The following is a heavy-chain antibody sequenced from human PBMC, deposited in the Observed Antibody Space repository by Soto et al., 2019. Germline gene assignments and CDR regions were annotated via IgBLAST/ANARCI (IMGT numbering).Heavy chain of an antibody. CDR2: TYYRSKWYN. D-gene: IGHD1-1*01. J-gene: IGHJ5*02. Sequence: PSQTLSLTCAISGDSVSSNSAAWNWIRQSPSRGLEWLGRTYYRSKWYNDYAVSVKSRITINPDTSKNQFSLQLNSVTPEDTAVYYCARGNLDNWNYPYNWFDPWGQGTLVTVSS. CDR3: ARGNLDNWNYPYNWFDP. CDR1: GDSVSSNSAA. V-gene: IGHV6-1*01.